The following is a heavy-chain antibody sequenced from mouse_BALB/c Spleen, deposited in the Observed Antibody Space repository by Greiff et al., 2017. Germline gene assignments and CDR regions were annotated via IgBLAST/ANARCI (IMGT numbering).Heavy chain of an antibody. V-gene: IGHV1-7*01. J-gene: IGHJ2*01. CDR3: ARTGRGGDYFDY. CDR1: GYTFTSYW. D-gene: IGHD4-1*01. CDR2: INPSTGYT. Sequence: QVQLKESGAELAKPGASVKMSCKASGYTFTSYWMHWVKQRPGQGLEWIGYINPSTGYTEYNQKFKDKATLTADKSSSTAYMQLSSLTSEDSAVYDCARTGRGGDYFDYWGQGTTLTVSS.